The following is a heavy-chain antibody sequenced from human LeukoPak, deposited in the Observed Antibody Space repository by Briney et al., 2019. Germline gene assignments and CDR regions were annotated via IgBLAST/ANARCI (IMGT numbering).Heavy chain of an antibody. CDR3: ARVPEPYYYYGMDV. J-gene: IGHJ6*02. CDR1: GGSTSSYY. Sequence: SETLSLTCTVSGGSTSSYYWSWIRQPPGKGLEWIGYIYYSGSTNYNPSLKSRVTISVDTSKNQFSLKLSSVTAADTAVYYCARVPEPYYYYGMDVWGQGTTVTVSS. V-gene: IGHV4-59*01. D-gene: IGHD1-14*01. CDR2: IYYSGST.